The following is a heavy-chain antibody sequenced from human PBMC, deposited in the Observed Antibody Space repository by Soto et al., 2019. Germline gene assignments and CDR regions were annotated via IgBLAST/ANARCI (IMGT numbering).Heavy chain of an antibody. V-gene: IGHV3-23*01. CDR2: ISGSGGST. J-gene: IGHJ4*02. CDR3: ATPFPYSSGWYAGGNYFDS. CDR1: GFTFSSYA. Sequence: EVQLLESGGGLVQPGGSLRLSCAASGFTFSSYAMSWVRQAPGKGLEWVSAISGSGGSTYYADSVKGRFTISRDNSKNTLYLQMNSLRAEDTAVYYCATPFPYSSGWYAGGNYFDSWGQGTLVTVSS. D-gene: IGHD6-19*01.